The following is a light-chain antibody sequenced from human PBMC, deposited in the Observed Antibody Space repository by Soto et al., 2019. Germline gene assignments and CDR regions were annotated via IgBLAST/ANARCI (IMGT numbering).Light chain of an antibody. CDR2: DAS. CDR3: QQRSNWPPIT. J-gene: IGKJ5*01. Sequence: EIVLTQSPATLSLSPGERATLSCRASQSVGGYVAWYQQKTGQAPRLLIYDASNRATGIPARFSGSGSGTDFTLTISSLEPEDFAVYYCQQRSNWPPITFGQGTRLEIK. CDR1: QSVGGY. V-gene: IGKV3-11*01.